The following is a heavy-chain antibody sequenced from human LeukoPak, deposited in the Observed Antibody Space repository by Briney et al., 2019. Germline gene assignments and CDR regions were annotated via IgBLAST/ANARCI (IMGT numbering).Heavy chain of an antibody. Sequence: GGSLRLSCAASGFSFRSYAMTWVRQAPGKGLEWVSGISSSGNSTYYADSVKGRFTISRDNSKNTLYLQMNSLRAEDTAVYYCAKPHIAVAGSFDYWGQGTLVTVSS. V-gene: IGHV3-23*01. J-gene: IGHJ4*02. CDR1: GFSFRSYA. CDR2: ISSSGNST. D-gene: IGHD6-19*01. CDR3: AKPHIAVAGSFDY.